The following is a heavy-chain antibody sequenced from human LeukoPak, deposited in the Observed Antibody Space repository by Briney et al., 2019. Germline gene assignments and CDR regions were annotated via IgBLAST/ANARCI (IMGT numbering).Heavy chain of an antibody. J-gene: IGHJ2*01. CDR1: GGSTSSYY. V-gene: IGHV4-59*08. Sequence: KPSETLSLTCTVSGGSTSSYYWSWIRQPPGKGLEWIGYIYYSGSTNYNPSLKSRVTISVDTSKNQFSLKLSSVTAADTAVYYCATGSHYWYLDLWGRGTLVTVSS. D-gene: IGHD1-26*01. CDR3: ATGSHYWYLDL. CDR2: IYYSGST.